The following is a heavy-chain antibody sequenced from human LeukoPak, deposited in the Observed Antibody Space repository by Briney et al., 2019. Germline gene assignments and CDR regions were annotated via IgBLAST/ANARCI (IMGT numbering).Heavy chain of an antibody. J-gene: IGHJ5*02. V-gene: IGHV4-38-2*02. CDR1: GYSISSGYY. Sequence: SETLSLTCTVSGYSISSGYYWGWIRQPPGKGLEWIGSIYHSGSTYYNPSLKSRVTISVDTSKNQFSLKLSSVSAADTAVYYCATRITMVRGEPHNWFDPWGQGTLVTVSS. D-gene: IGHD3-10*01. CDR3: ATRITMVRGEPHNWFDP. CDR2: IYHSGST.